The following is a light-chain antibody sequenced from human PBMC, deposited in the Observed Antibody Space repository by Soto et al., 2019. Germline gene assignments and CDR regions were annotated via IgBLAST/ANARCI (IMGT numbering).Light chain of an antibody. V-gene: IGLV2-8*01. CDR1: SSDVGGYNY. Sequence: HSVLTQPPSASGSPGQSVTISCTGTSSDVGGYNYVSWYQQHPGKAPRLMVYEVTKRPSGVPARFSGSKSGNTASLTVSGLQAEDEADYYCSSHAGIKNVVFGGGTKVTVL. CDR3: SSHAGIKNVV. J-gene: IGLJ3*02. CDR2: EVT.